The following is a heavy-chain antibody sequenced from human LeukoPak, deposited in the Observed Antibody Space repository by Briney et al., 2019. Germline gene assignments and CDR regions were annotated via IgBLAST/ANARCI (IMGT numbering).Heavy chain of an antibody. CDR1: GGSISSYY. CDR3: ARGVGYFDY. Sequence: SETLSLTCTVSGGSISSYYWSWIRQPPGKGLEWIGYISYSGSTNYNPSLKSRVTISVDTSKNQFSLKLSSVTAADTAVYYCARGVGYFDYWGQGTLVTVSS. V-gene: IGHV4-59*01. D-gene: IGHD1-26*01. CDR2: ISYSGST. J-gene: IGHJ4*02.